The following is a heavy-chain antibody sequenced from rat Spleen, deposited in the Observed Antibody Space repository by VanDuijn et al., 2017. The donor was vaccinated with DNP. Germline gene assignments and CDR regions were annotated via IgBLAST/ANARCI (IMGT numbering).Heavy chain of an antibody. CDR3: TRGRHYPFDF. CDR1: GFSLTSNN. CDR2: IWTGGNT. D-gene: IGHD1-4*01. Sequence: QVQLKESGPGLVKPSQTLSLTCTVSGFSLTSNNVHWVRQPPGKGLEWVGVIWTGGNTDYNSALKSRVTISRDTFKNQVFLEMTSLQTEDTAIFFCTRGRHYPFDFWGQGVMVAVSA. V-gene: IGHV2-1*01. J-gene: IGHJ2*01.